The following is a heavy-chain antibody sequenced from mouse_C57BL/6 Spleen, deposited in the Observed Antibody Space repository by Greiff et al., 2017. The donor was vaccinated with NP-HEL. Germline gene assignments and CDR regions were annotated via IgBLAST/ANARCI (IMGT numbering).Heavy chain of an antibody. J-gene: IGHJ2*01. CDR2: IYPGSGST. CDR3: ARLYYFDY. V-gene: IGHV1-55*01. Sequence: QVQLQQPGAELVKPGASVKMSCKASGYTFTSYWLTWVKQRPGQGLEWIGDIYPGSGSTNYNEKFKCKATLTVDTSSSTASMQLSSLTSEDSAVYYCARLYYFDYWGQGTTLTVSS. CDR1: GYTFTSYW.